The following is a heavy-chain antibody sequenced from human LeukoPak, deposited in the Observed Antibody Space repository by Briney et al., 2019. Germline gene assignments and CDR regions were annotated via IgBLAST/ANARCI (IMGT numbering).Heavy chain of an antibody. D-gene: IGHD2/OR15-2a*01. CDR2: INPNSGGT. Sequence: GASVKVSCKASGYTFTGYYMHWVRQAPGQGLEWMGWINPNSGGTNYAQKFQGGVTMTRDTSISTAYMELSRLRSDDTAVYYCARDPLYESGPPVDYWGQGTLVTVSS. CDR3: ARDPLYESGPPVDY. CDR1: GYTFTGYY. J-gene: IGHJ4*02. V-gene: IGHV1-2*02.